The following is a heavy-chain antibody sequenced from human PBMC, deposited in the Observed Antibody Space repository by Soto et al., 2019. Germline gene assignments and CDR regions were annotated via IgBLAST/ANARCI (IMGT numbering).Heavy chain of an antibody. CDR3: ARDNDSGGSYNFDP. Sequence: QVQLQESGPGLVKPSGTLSLTCAVSGGSISSSNWWSWVRQPPGKGLEWIGEIYHSGSTNYNPSLKSRVTKAVDKSKDQFALKPGSVTAADTAVYYCARDNDSGGSYNFDPWGQGTLVTVSS. J-gene: IGHJ5*02. CDR2: IYHSGST. V-gene: IGHV4-4*02. D-gene: IGHD1-26*01. CDR1: GGSISSSNW.